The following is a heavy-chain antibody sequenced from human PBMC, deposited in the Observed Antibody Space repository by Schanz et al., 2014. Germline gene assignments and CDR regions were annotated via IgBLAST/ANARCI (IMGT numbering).Heavy chain of an antibody. J-gene: IGHJ5*02. CDR2: ISYDGSNK. CDR3: ARDPSGSYGWFDP. D-gene: IGHD1-26*01. Sequence: QVQLVESGGGVVQPGRSLRLSCAASGFTFSSYAMHWVRQAPGKGLEWVAVISYDGSNKYYADSVKGRFTISRDNSKNTLYLQMNSLRAEDTAVYYCARDPSGSYGWFDPWGQRTLVTVSS. V-gene: IGHV3-30*04. CDR1: GFTFSSYA.